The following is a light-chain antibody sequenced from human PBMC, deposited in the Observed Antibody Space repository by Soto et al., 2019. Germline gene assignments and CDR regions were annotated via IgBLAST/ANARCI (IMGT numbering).Light chain of an antibody. J-gene: IGKJ5*01. Sequence: DIPMTQSPSSLSPSVGARVTLTWRASQSISRHLNWYQQKPGRAPRLLIYGSSNLQGGVPSRFSGSGSGTDFTLTISSLLPEDFATYYCQQGYSTPVTFGQGTRLEIK. CDR3: QQGYSTPVT. CDR1: QSISRH. V-gene: IGKV1-39*01. CDR2: GSS.